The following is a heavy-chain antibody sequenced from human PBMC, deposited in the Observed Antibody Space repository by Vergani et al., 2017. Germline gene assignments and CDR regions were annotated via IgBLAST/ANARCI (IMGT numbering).Heavy chain of an antibody. CDR3: ATVTHPPPYSGIGQLVGPFDY. CDR2: ISGSGGST. Sequence: EVQLLESGGGLVQPGGSLRLSCAASGFTFSSYALSWVRQAPGKGLEWVSAISGSGGSTYYADSVKGRFTISRDNSKSTLYLQMNSLRAEDTAVYYCATVTHPPPYSGIGQLVGPFDYWGQGTLVTVSS. D-gene: IGHD6-6*01. J-gene: IGHJ4*02. V-gene: IGHV3-23*01. CDR1: GFTFSSYA.